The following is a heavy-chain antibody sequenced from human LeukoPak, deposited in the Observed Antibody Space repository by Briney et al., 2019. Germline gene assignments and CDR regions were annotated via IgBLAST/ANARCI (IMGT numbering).Heavy chain of an antibody. Sequence: GRSLRLSCAASGFTFSSYGIHWVRQAPGKVLEWVAGVRYDGSDKFHEDYVKGRFTISRDNSKNTVTLQMNSLRAEDTAVYYCARDLYDHFLDYWGQGTVATVSS. CDR1: GFTFSSYG. J-gene: IGHJ4*02. D-gene: IGHD1-1*01. V-gene: IGHV3-33*01. CDR3: ARDLYDHFLDY. CDR2: VRYDGSDK.